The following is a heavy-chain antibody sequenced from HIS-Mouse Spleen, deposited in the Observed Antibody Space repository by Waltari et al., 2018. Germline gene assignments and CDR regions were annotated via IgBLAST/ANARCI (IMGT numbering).Heavy chain of an antibody. CDR2: IYYSGST. Sequence: QLHLQESRPGLVKPSETLSLTCTVSGGPTSSSSYYWRWIRQPPGKGLEWIGSIYYSGSTYYNPSLKSRVTISVDTSKNQFSLKLSSVTAADTAVYYCAREIPYSSSWYDWYFDLWGRGTLVTVSS. J-gene: IGHJ2*01. D-gene: IGHD6-13*01. CDR3: AREIPYSSSWYDWYFDL. CDR1: GGPTSSSSYY. V-gene: IGHV4-39*07.